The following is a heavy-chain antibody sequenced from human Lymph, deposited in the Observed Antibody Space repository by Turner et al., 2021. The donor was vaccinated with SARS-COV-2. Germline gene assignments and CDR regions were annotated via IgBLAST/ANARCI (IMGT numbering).Heavy chain of an antibody. CDR1: GFTVSSNY. D-gene: IGHD4-17*01. J-gene: IGHJ5*02. CDR2: IYPGGST. CDR3: ARVYGDYVP. Sequence: EVQLVDSGGGLFQPGGSLRLSCTASGFTVSSNYMTWVRQAPGKGLEWVSLIYPGGSTYYADSVKGRFTISRDNSKNTLYLQMNSLRAEDTAVYYCARVYGDYVPWGQGTLVTVSS. V-gene: IGHV3-66*01.